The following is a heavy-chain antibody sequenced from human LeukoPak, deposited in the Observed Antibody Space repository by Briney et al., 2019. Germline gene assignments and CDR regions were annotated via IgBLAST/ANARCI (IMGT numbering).Heavy chain of an antibody. V-gene: IGHV4-30-2*01. CDR1: GGSISSGGYY. CDR3: ASNYYGSGSYYNVRYFDY. Sequence: SQTLSLTCTVSGGSISSGGYYWSWIRQPPGKGLEWIGYIYHSGSTYYNPSPKSRVTISVDRSKNRFSLKLSSVTAADTAVYYCASNYYGSGSYYNVRYFDYWGQGTLVTVSS. CDR2: IYHSGST. D-gene: IGHD3-10*01. J-gene: IGHJ4*02.